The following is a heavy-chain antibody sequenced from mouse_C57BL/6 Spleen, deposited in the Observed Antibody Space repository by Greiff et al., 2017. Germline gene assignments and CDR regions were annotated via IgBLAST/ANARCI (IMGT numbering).Heavy chain of an antibody. J-gene: IGHJ2*01. CDR1: GYAFSSSW. Sequence: VQGVESGPELVKPGASVKISCKASGYAFSSSWMNWVKQRPGKGLEWIGRIYPGDGDTNYNGKFKGKATLTADKSSSTAYMQLGSLTSEDSAVYFCTMGPYYLDYWGQGTTLTVSS. V-gene: IGHV1-82*01. CDR2: IYPGDGDT. CDR3: TMGPYYLDY.